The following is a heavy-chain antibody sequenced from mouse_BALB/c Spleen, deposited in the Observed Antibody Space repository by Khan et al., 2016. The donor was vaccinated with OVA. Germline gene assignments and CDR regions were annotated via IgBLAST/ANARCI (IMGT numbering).Heavy chain of an antibody. CDR1: GYIFTSYW. J-gene: IGHJ2*01. D-gene: IGHD3-2*02. CDR3: AREEALYYFDY. Sequence: LEESGAELVRPGTSVKLSCKTSGYIFTSYWIHWVKQRSGQGLEWIARIYPGTDNTYYSEKFKDKATLTADKSSSTAYLQLSSLKSEDSAVFVCAREEALYYFDYWGQGTTLTVSS. V-gene: IGHV1-76*01. CDR2: IYPGTDNT.